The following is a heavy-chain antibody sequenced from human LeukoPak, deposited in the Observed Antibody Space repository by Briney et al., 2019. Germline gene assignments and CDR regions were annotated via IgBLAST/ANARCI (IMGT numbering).Heavy chain of an antibody. V-gene: IGHV3-74*01. Sequence: GSLRLSCAASGLTFNNYWMHWVRQAPGKGLVWVSRIRTDGLETSYADSVKGRFTVSRDNAKNTLYLQMNSLRAEDTAVYYCAKGPGNWIANFDYWGQGTLVTVSS. J-gene: IGHJ4*02. CDR1: GLTFNNYW. CDR3: AKGPGNWIANFDY. D-gene: IGHD1-20*01. CDR2: IRTDGLET.